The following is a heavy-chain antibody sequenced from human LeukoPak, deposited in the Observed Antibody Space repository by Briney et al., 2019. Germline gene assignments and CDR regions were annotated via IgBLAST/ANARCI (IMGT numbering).Heavy chain of an antibody. J-gene: IGHJ4*02. CDR3: ARADTYGSGSYTGPLYYFDY. V-gene: IGHV4-59*12. D-gene: IGHD3-10*01. CDR1: GDSITNYY. CDR2: IHHSGST. Sequence: PSETLSLTCTVSGDSITNYYWNWIRQPPGKGLEWIGYIHHSGSTNYNPSLKSRVTISVDTSKNQFSLKLSSVTAADTAVYYCARADTYGSGSYTGPLYYFDYWGQGTLVTVSS.